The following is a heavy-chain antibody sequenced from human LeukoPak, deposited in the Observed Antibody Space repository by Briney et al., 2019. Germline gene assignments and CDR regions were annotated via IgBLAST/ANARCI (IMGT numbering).Heavy chain of an antibody. V-gene: IGHV4-59*01. J-gene: IGHJ4*02. CDR3: ARGRSSWYPVDY. CDR2: IYYSGST. CDR1: GGSISSYC. Sequence: PSETLSLTCTASGGSISSYCWSWIRQPPGKGLEWIGYIYYSGSTNYNPSLKSRVTISVDTSKNQFSLKLSSVTAADTAVYYCARGRSSWYPVDYWGQGTLVTVSS. D-gene: IGHD6-13*01.